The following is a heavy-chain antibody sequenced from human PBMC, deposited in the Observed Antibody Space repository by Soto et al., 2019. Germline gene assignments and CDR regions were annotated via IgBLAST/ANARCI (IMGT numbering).Heavy chain of an antibody. J-gene: IGHJ4*02. CDR2: IYHSGNT. Sequence: QVQLQESGPGLVKPSQTLSLTCTVSGGSITTGGSYWSWIRQHPGKGLEWIGNIYHSGNTYYNPSLQSRPTISVDTSKNHFSLMVDSVTAADTAVYYCARARFQVLYGKPYFDSWGQGTLVTVSS. CDR3: ARARFQVLYGKPYFDS. V-gene: IGHV4-31*03. D-gene: IGHD2-2*02. CDR1: GGSITTGGSY.